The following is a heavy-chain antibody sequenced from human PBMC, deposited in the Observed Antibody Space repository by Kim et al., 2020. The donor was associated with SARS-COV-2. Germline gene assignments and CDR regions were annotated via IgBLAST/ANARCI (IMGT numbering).Heavy chain of an antibody. V-gene: IGHV3-43*01. Sequence: SVKGRFTISRDNSKNSLYLQMNSLRTEDTALYYCAKVFRSGYYFFYAFDIWGQGTMVTVSS. J-gene: IGHJ3*02. CDR3: AKVFRSGYYFFYAFDI. D-gene: IGHD3-22*01.